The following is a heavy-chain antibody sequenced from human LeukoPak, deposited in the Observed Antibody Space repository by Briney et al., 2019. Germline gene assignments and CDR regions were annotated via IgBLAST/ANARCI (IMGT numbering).Heavy chain of an antibody. CDR3: ARVEMATIRGFDY. V-gene: IGHV1-46*01. D-gene: IGHD5-24*01. CDR1: GYTFTIYY. CDR2: INPSGGST. Sequence: VASVTVSFKASGYTFTIYYMHWVRQAPGQGLEWMGIINPSGGSTSYAQKFQGRVTMTRDMSTSTVYMELSSLRSEDTAVYYCARVEMATIRGFDYWGQGTLVTVSS. J-gene: IGHJ4*02.